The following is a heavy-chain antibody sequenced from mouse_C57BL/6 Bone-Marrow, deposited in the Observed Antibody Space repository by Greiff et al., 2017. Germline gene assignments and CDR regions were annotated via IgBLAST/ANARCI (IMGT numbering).Heavy chain of an antibody. D-gene: IGHD1-1*01. Sequence: QVQLQQPGAELVMPGASVKLSCKASGYTFTSYWMPWVKQRPGKGLEWIGEIDPSDSYTNYNQKFKGKSTLTVDKSSSPAYMQLSSLTSEDSAVYYCARTTTVVAGDYWGQGTTLTVSS. CDR1: GYTFTSYW. CDR2: IDPSDSYT. J-gene: IGHJ2*01. CDR3: ARTTTVVAGDY. V-gene: IGHV1-69*01.